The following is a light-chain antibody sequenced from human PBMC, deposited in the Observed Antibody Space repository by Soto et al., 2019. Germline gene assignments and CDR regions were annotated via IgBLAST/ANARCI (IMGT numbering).Light chain of an antibody. Sequence: QSVLTQPPSASGSPGQSVTISCTGTSSDVGGYNYVSWYQQHPGKAPKLLIYEVSKRPSGVPDRFSGSKSGNTASLTVSGLQAEDEAAYYCSSYAGSNKVLFGGGTQLTVL. CDR3: SSYAGSNKVL. J-gene: IGLJ2*01. V-gene: IGLV2-8*01. CDR1: SSDVGGYNY. CDR2: EVS.